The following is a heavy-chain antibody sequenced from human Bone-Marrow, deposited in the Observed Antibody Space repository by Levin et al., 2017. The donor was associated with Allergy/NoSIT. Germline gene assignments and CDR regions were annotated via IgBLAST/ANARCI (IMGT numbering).Heavy chain of an antibody. CDR3: ARSLLTVTNYYYYGMDV. Sequence: SETLSLTCIVSGGSISSSSYYWGWIRQPPRKGQEWIGSIYYSGSTYYNPSLKSRVTISVDTSKNQFSLKLSSVTAADTAVYYCARSLLTVTNYYYYGMDVWGQGTTVTVSS. D-gene: IGHD4-11*01. CDR2: IYYSGST. CDR1: GGSISSSSYY. J-gene: IGHJ6*02. V-gene: IGHV4-39*01.